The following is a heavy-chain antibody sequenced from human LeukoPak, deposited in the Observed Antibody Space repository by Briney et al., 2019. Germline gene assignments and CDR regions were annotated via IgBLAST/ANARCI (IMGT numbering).Heavy chain of an antibody. CDR1: GFTFSSYS. D-gene: IGHD1-1*01. Sequence: PGGSLRLSCAASGFTFSSYSMNWVRQAPGKGLEWVSSISSSSSYMYYADSVKGRFTISRDNAKNSLYLQMNSLRAEDTAVYYCAREGKYAERIHDNWGQGTLVTVSS. J-gene: IGHJ4*02. CDR2: ISSSSSYM. V-gene: IGHV3-21*01. CDR3: AREGKYAERIHDN.